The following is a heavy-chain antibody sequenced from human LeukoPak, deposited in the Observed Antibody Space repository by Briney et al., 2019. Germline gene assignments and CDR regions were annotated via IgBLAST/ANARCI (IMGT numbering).Heavy chain of an antibody. J-gene: IGHJ5*02. Sequence: GASVKVSCKASGYTFTSYYMHWVRQAPGQGLEWMGIINPSGGSTSYAQKFQGRVTMTRDTSTSTVYMELSSLRSEDTAVYYCARDHLPLWFGEVDKNWFDPWGQGTLVTVSS. CDR1: GYTFTSYY. D-gene: IGHD3-10*01. CDR3: ARDHLPLWFGEVDKNWFDP. V-gene: IGHV1-46*01. CDR2: INPSGGST.